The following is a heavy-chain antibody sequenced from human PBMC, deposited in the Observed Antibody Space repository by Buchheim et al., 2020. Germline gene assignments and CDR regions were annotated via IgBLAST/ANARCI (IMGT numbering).Heavy chain of an antibody. CDR2: VSASGDS. J-gene: IGHJ6*02. V-gene: IGHV4-59*12. D-gene: IGHD2-21*02. Sequence: QVQLQESGPGLVKPSETLSLTCNVSGGSITGSYWSWIRQPPGKGLEWIGYVSASGDSTYNPSLESRVTMSVETSKNQFSLKLRSATAADTAIYYCARDCGGDCYGHYYGLDVWGQGTT. CDR1: GGSITGSY. CDR3: ARDCGGDCYGHYYGLDV.